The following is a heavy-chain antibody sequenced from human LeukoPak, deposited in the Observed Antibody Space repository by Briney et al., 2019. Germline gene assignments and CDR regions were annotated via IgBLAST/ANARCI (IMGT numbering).Heavy chain of an antibody. D-gene: IGHD3-22*01. CDR1: GLTFSNAW. CDR3: ARGSYYDSSGYYSSDDDY. J-gene: IGHJ4*02. V-gene: IGHV3-15*01. Sequence: GGSLRLSCAASGLTFSNAWMSWVRQAPGKGLEWVGRIKRKSDGGTTDYAAPVKGRFTISRDNSKNTLYLQMNSLRAEDTAVYYCARGSYYDSSGYYSSDDDYWGQGTLVTVSS. CDR2: IKRKSDGGTT.